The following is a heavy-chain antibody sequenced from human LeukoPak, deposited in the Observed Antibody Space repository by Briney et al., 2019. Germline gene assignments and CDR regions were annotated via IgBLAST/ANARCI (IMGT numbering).Heavy chain of an antibody. CDR3: RARVWFGELNYYYYYMDV. Sequence: SETLSLTCAVYGGSFSGYYWSRIRQSPGKGLEWIGEINHSGSTNYNPSLKSRVTISVDTSKNQFSLKLSSVTAADTAVYYCRARVWFGELNYYYYYMDVWGKGTTVTVSS. D-gene: IGHD3-10*01. J-gene: IGHJ6*03. V-gene: IGHV4-34*01. CDR1: GGSFSGYY. CDR2: INHSGST.